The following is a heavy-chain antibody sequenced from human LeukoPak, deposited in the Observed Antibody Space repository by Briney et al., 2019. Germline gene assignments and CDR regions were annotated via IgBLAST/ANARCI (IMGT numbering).Heavy chain of an antibody. CDR3: ARGLNYYGSGSYYDNYYYYYMDV. D-gene: IGHD3-10*01. CDR2: VNWNGGST. V-gene: IGHV3-20*04. CDR1: GFTFDDYG. Sequence: GGSLRLSCAASGFTFDDYGMSWVRQAPGKGLEWVSGVNWNGGSTGYADSVKGRFTISRDNAKNSLYLQMNSLRAEDTALYYCARGLNYYGSGSYYDNYYYYYMDVWGKGTTVTVSS. J-gene: IGHJ6*03.